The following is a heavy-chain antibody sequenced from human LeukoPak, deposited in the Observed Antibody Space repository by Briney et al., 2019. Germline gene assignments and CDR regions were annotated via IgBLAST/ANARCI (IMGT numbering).Heavy chain of an antibody. Sequence: PGGSLRLSCAASGFTFSSYSMNWVRQAPGKGLEWVSFISSSRSYIYYADSVKGRFTISRDNAKNSLFLQMNSLRAEDTAIYYCARAVVVIGPYYFDYWGQGTLVTVSS. CDR1: GFTFSSYS. CDR2: ISSSRSYI. V-gene: IGHV3-21*01. D-gene: IGHD3-22*01. CDR3: ARAVVVIGPYYFDY. J-gene: IGHJ4*02.